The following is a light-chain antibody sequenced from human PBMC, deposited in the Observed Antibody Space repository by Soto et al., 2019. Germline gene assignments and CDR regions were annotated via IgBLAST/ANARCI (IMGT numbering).Light chain of an antibody. V-gene: IGLV1-47*01. J-gene: IGLJ1*01. CDR3: AAWDDSLSARYD. Sequence: QSVLTQPPSASGTPGQRVTISCSGSSSNIGSNYVYWYQQLPGTAPKLLIYRNNQRPSGVPDRFSGSKSGTSASLAISGLRSEDEADYYCAAWDDSLSARYDFGTGTKVTVL. CDR2: RNN. CDR1: SSNIGSNY.